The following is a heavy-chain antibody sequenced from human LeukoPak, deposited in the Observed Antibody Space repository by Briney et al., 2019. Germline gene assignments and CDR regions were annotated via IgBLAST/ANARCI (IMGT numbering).Heavy chain of an antibody. D-gene: IGHD3-3*01. V-gene: IGHV3-30*02. CDR3: VEEASWSGYYITYYFDN. CDR1: GFTFSSCG. Sequence: GGSLRLSCAASGFTFSSCGMHWVRQAPGKGLEWVAFIRYDINTKSYAESVRGRFTISRDNSNNTLYLEMNSLRPEDTAVYYCVEEASWSGYYITYYFDNWGQGTLVTVSS. CDR2: IRYDINTK. J-gene: IGHJ4*02.